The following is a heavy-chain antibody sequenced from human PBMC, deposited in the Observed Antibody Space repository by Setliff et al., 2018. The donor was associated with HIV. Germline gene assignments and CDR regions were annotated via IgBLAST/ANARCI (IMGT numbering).Heavy chain of an antibody. J-gene: IGHJ4*02. Sequence: KPSETLSLTCTVSGDSMNSHFWNWIRQPPGKGLEWIGNIYYSGSTNYNPSLKNRVTISIDRSKKQFSLKVNSVTAADTAVYYCARDPEKGDHYNYDFWGQGTLVTVSS. CDR2: IYYSGST. CDR1: GDSMNSHF. CDR3: ARDPEKGDHYNYDF. V-gene: IGHV4-59*11. D-gene: IGHD4-4*01.